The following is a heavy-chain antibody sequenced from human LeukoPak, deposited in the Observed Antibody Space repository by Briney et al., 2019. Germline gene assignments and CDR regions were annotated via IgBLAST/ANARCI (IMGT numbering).Heavy chain of an antibody. CDR2: ISGSGSTT. J-gene: IGHJ4*02. V-gene: IGHV3-23*01. Sequence: GGSLRLSCAASGFTFSSYAMSWVRQAPGKGLEWVSAISGSGSTTYYADSVMGRFTISRDNSKNTLYLQMNSLRAEDTAVYYCAKGLDYGDYGIDYWGQGTLVTVPS. D-gene: IGHD4-17*01. CDR3: AKGLDYGDYGIDY. CDR1: GFTFSSYA.